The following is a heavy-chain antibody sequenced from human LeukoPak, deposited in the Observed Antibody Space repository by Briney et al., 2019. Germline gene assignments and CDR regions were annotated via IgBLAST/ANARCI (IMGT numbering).Heavy chain of an antibody. D-gene: IGHD6-13*01. CDR2: ISYDGSNK. V-gene: IGHV3-30*14. CDR1: GFTFSSYA. CDR3: AREAAAGWGVDY. Sequence: GGSLRLSCAASGFTFSSYAMHWVRQAPGKGLEWVAVISYDGSNKYYADSVKGRFTISRDNSKNTLYLQMNSLRAEDTAVYYCAREAAAGWGVDYWGQGTLVTVSS. J-gene: IGHJ4*02.